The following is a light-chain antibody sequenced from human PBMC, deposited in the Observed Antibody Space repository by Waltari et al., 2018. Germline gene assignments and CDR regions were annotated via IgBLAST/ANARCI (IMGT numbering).Light chain of an antibody. J-gene: IGKJ4*01. Sequence: IVLPQSPATLSLSPGDSATLSCRASQSVSNYLAWYQRKPGQAPRLLIYDASNRATGIPARFSGGGSGTDFTRTISSLEPEDFAVYYCQQRISWPLTFGGGTKVEIK. CDR3: QQRISWPLT. CDR2: DAS. V-gene: IGKV3-11*01. CDR1: QSVSNY.